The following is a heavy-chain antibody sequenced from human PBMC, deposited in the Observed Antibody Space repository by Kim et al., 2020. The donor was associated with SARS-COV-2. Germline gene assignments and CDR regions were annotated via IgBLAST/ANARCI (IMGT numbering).Heavy chain of an antibody. V-gene: IGHV4-39*01. CDR2: IYYSGST. CDR3: ARQFISSTLRFLEWNFNWFDP. D-gene: IGHD3-3*01. Sequence: SETLSLTCTVSGGSISSSSYYWGWIRQPPGKGLEWIGSIYYSGSTYYNPSLKSRVTISVDTSKNQFSLKLSSVTAADTAVYYCARQFISSTLRFLEWNFNWFDPWGQGTLVTVSS. J-gene: IGHJ5*02. CDR1: GGSISSSSYY.